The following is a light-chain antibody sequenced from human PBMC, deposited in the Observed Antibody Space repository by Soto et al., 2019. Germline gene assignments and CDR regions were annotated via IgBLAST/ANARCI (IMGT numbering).Light chain of an antibody. CDR3: QQYNNWPPWT. CDR1: QSVRSN. Sequence: EIVMTQSPATLSVSPGERATLSCRASQSVRSNLAWYQQKPGQAPRLLIYGASTRATGIPARFSGSGSGTEFTLTISSLQSEDFAVYYCQQYNNWPPWTFGQGTTVEIK. J-gene: IGKJ1*01. CDR2: GAS. V-gene: IGKV3-15*01.